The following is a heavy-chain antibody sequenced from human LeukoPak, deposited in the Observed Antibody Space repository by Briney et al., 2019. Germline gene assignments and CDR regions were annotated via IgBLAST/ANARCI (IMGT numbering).Heavy chain of an antibody. CDR3: ARGYSSSSWGY. D-gene: IGHD6-6*01. CDR1: GFTFSSYW. CDR2: IKQDGSEK. V-gene: IGHV3-7*01. Sequence: GGSLRLSCAAPGFTFSSYWMSWVRQAPGKGLEWVANIKQDGSEKYYVDSVKGRFTISRDNAKNSLYLQMNSLRAEDTAVYYCARGYSSSSWGYWGQGTLVTVSS. J-gene: IGHJ4*02.